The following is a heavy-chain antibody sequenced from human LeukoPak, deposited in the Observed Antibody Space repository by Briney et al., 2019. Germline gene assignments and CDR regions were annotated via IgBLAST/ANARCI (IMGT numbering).Heavy chain of an antibody. CDR2: ISSSSSYT. CDR3: ARGVAAAGYLLDY. J-gene: IGHJ4*02. CDR1: GFTFSDYY. D-gene: IGHD6-13*01. V-gene: IGHV3-11*06. Sequence: GGSLRLSCAASGFTFSDYYMSWIRQAPGKGLEWVSYISSSSSYTNYADSVKGRFTISRDNAKNSLYLQMNSLRAEDTAVYYCARGVAAAGYLLDYWGQGTLVTVSS.